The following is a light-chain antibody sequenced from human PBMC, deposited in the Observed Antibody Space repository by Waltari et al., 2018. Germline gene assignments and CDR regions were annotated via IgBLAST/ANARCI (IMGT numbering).Light chain of an antibody. J-gene: IGKJ1*01. CDR1: QSINIY. CDR2: ATS. Sequence: DIQVTQSPSFLSASVGDRVTITCRASQSINIYLNWYQQKSGKAPKLLIYATSNLQSGVPSRFSGSTSGTDFTLTISGVQPEDFATYYCQQSYDFPRTFGQGTKVEMK. CDR3: QQSYDFPRT. V-gene: IGKV1-39*01.